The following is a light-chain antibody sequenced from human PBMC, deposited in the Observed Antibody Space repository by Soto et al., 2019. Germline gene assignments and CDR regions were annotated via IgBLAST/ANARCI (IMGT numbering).Light chain of an antibody. Sequence: DIQMTQSPSSLSASVGDRVTITCRASQDIRTDLGWYQQTPGKAPRRLISAASSLQSGVPSRFSGSGSGTEFTLTISSLQPEDFASYYCLQHNVYPFSFGQGTKLDIK. CDR1: QDIRTD. V-gene: IGKV1-17*01. CDR3: LQHNVYPFS. J-gene: IGKJ2*03. CDR2: AAS.